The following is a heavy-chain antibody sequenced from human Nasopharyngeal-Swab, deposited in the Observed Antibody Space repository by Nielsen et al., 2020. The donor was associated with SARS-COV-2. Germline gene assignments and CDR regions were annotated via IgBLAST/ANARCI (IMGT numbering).Heavy chain of an antibody. CDR3: ARVGGRTSPMGS. D-gene: IGHD3-10*01. J-gene: IGHJ4*02. CDR1: GFTFRDYW. Sequence: GESLKTSCVASGFTFRDYWMSWDRQAPAKGLEWVASIKQDGSEKNYVDSVKGRFTISRDNAKNSLFLQMDSLRTEDTAFYYCARVGGRTSPMGSWGQGTLVTVSS. CDR2: IKQDGSEK. V-gene: IGHV3-7*01.